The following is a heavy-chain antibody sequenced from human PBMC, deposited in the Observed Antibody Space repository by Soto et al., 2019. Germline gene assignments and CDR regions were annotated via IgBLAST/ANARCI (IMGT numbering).Heavy chain of an antibody. CDR3: GKVRGYCSGGSCYVDN. V-gene: IGHV3-23*01. D-gene: IGHD2-15*01. CDR1: GFTFSSYA. CDR2: ISGSGSST. J-gene: IGHJ4*02. Sequence: GGSLRLSCAASGFTFSSYAMSWVRQAPGKGLEWVSAISGSGSSTYYADSVKGRFTISRDNSKNSLYLQMNSLRAEDTAVYYCGKVRGYCSGGSCYVDNWGQGT.